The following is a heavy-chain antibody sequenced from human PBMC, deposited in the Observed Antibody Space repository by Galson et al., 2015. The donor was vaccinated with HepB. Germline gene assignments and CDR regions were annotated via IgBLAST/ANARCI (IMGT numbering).Heavy chain of an antibody. CDR1: GFTFSSYA. V-gene: IGHV3-23*01. CDR3: AKATGVSGGDCYDY. D-gene: IGHD2-21*01. Sequence: SLRLSCAASGFTFSSYAVSWVRQAPGKGLEWVSAISGSGGSTYYADSVKGRFTISRDNSKNTLYLQMNSLRAEDTAVYYCAKATGVSGGDCYDYWGQGTLVTVSS. CDR2: ISGSGGST. J-gene: IGHJ4*02.